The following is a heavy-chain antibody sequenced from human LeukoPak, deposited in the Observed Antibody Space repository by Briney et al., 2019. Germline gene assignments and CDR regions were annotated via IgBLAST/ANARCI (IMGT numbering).Heavy chain of an antibody. Sequence: GGSLRLSCAASGFTFSNYWMTWLRQAPGRGLEWVANIRQDGGTKYYVDSVKGRFTISRDNAMNSLYLQMNSLRAEDTAVYYCARGLVKPSTYCSGGNCPLVYWGQGTLVTVSS. V-gene: IGHV3-7*01. CDR1: GFTFSNYW. D-gene: IGHD2-15*01. J-gene: IGHJ4*02. CDR3: ARGLVKPSTYCSGGNCPLVY. CDR2: IRQDGGTK.